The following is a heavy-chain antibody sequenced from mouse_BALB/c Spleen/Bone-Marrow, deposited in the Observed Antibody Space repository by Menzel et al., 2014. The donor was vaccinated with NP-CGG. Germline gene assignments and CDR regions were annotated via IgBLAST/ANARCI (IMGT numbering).Heavy chain of an antibody. CDR3: AKSEDGYAMDC. Sequence: VKVVESGPGLVAPSQSLSITCTVSGFSLTSNGVSWIRQPPGKGLEWLGVIWGAGSTKYHSALISRLSFTKDNSKSRVFLKLNSLSTDDTATYSCAKSEDGYAMDCWGQGTSVTVSS. CDR1: GFSLTSNG. J-gene: IGHJ4*01. D-gene: IGHD2-3*01. CDR2: IWGAGST. V-gene: IGHV2-3*01.